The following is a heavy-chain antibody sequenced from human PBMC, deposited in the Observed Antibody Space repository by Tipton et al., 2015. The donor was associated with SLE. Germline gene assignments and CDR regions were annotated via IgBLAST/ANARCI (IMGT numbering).Heavy chain of an antibody. V-gene: IGHV4-34*01. CDR1: GGSFSVYY. D-gene: IGHD3-3*01. CDR2: ASYSGRP. CDR3: ARGILEWPEY. Sequence: GLVKPSETLSLTCAVYGGSFSVYYWTWIRQPPGKGLEWIGDASYSGRPNSNPSLKSRVTISVDASKNQFSLKLSSVTAADTAVYYCARGILEWPEYWGQGTLLTVSS. J-gene: IGHJ4*02.